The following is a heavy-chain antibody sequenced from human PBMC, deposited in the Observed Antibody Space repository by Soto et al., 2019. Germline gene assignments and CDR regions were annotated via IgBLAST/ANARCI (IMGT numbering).Heavy chain of an antibody. D-gene: IGHD3-22*01. CDR1: GFTFSSYG. J-gene: IGHJ4*02. Sequence: QVQLVESGGGVVQPGRSLRLSCAASGFTFSSYGMHWVRQAPGKGLEWVAVIWYDGSNKYYADSVKGRFTISRDNPKNTLYLQTNSLRAEDTGVYYCAREPPKPYYYDSNGLGDDYWGQGTLVTVSS. CDR3: AREPPKPYYYDSNGLGDDY. CDR2: IWYDGSNK. V-gene: IGHV3-33*01.